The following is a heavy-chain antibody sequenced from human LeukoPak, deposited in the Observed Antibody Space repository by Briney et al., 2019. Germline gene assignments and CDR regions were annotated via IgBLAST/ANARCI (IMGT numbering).Heavy chain of an antibody. J-gene: IGHJ6*03. CDR1: GGTFSSYA. V-gene: IGHV1-69*05. CDR2: IIPIFGTA. Sequence: ASVKVSCKASGGTFSSYAISWVRQAPGQGLEWMGGIIPIFGTANYAQKFQGRVTITTDESTSTAYMELSSLRSEDTAVYYCARPFSNYLHYYYMDLWGKGTTVTVSS. CDR3: ARPFSNYLHYYYMDL. D-gene: IGHD4-11*01.